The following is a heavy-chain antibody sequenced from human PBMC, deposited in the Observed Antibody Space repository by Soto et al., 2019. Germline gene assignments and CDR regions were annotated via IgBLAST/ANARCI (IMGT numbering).Heavy chain of an antibody. CDR3: ARAGYSGYDSGSDYYYYYGMDV. Sequence: ASVKVSCKASGYTFTSYGISWVRQAPGQGLEWMGWISAYNGNTNYAQKLQGRVTMTTDTSTSTAYMELRSLRSDDPAVYYCARAGYSGYDSGSDYYYYYGMDVWGQGTTVTVSS. D-gene: IGHD5-12*01. V-gene: IGHV1-18*01. CDR1: GYTFTSYG. CDR2: ISAYNGNT. J-gene: IGHJ6*02.